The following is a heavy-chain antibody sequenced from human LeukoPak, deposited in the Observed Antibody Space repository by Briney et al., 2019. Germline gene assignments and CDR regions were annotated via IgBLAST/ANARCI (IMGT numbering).Heavy chain of an antibody. CDR1: GGSISKYY. V-gene: IGHV4-4*07. CDR2: IHTSWTT. J-gene: IGHJ3*02. Sequence: SETLSLTCTVPGGSISKYYWSWIRQRAPMGLDVIGRIHTSWTTHYYSSLKSRVTLSVDTSTNQFSLRLTSVTATDTAVYYCARLHLPAHEGAFDIWGRGTMVTVSS. D-gene: IGHD1-14*01. CDR3: ARLHLPAHEGAFDI.